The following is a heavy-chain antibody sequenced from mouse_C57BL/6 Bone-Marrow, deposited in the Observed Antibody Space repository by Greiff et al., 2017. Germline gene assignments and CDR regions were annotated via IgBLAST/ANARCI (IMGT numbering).Heavy chain of an antibody. J-gene: IGHJ4*01. CDR2: IYPRDGST. Sequence: QVQLQQSGPELVKPGASVKLSCKASGYTFTSYDINWVKQRPGQGLEWIGWIYPRDGSTKYNEKFKGKATLTVDTSSSTSYMELHSLTSENSAVYVCARPAITTVVATNAMDYWGQGTSVTVSS. D-gene: IGHD1-1*01. CDR3: ARPAITTVVATNAMDY. CDR1: GYTFTSYD. V-gene: IGHV1-85*01.